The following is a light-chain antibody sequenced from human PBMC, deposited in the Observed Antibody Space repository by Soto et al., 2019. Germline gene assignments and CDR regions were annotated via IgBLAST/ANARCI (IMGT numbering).Light chain of an antibody. CDR2: DDN. CDR1: NLGSKS. CDR3: QVWDSSIDHVV. V-gene: IGLV3-21*02. Sequence: SYELTQPPSVSVAPGQTASITCDGNNLGSKSVHWYQQKPGQAPVLVVYDDNDRPSGIPERLSGSNSGNTATLTISRVEAGVEADYYCQVWDSSIDHVVFGGGTKLTVL. J-gene: IGLJ2*01.